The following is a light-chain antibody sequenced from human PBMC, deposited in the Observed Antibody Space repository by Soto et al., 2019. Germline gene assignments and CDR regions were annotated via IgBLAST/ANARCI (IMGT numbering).Light chain of an antibody. Sequence: DIQMTQSPSSLSASVGDRVTITCRASQSINTYLNWYQQKPGKAPKLLIYAASSLHSGVPSSFSGNGSATDFTLTIRGLQPEDVATYYCQQSYNTPPYTFGQGTKREIK. CDR2: AAS. V-gene: IGKV1-39*01. CDR1: QSINTY. CDR3: QQSYNTPPYT. J-gene: IGKJ2*01.